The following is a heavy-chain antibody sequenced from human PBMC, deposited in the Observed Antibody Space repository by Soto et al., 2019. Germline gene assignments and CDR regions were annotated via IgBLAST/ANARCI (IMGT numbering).Heavy chain of an antibody. Sequence: SETLSLTCSVSGDSINSDNYYWGWIRQPPGKGLEWIGSIYYRGNTYYNPSPKTRVTISLDKSKSQSSLKLNSVTAADSAVYFCARLEGLATISYYFDYWGQGTLVTVSS. CDR1: GDSINSDNYY. D-gene: IGHD3-9*01. CDR2: IYYRGNT. J-gene: IGHJ4*02. V-gene: IGHV4-39*01. CDR3: ARLEGLATISYYFDY.